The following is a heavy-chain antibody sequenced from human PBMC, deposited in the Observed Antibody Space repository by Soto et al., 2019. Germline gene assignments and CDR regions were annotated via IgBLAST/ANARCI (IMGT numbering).Heavy chain of an antibody. CDR1: GYTFTSYG. CDR3: ASDDLGTVTKGDDAFDI. CDR2: ISAYNGNT. Sequence: QVQLVQSGAEVKKPGASVKVSCKASGYTFTSYGISWVRQAPGQGLEWMGWISAYNGNTNYAQKLQGRVTMTTDTSTSTAYMELRSLRSDDTAVYYCASDDLGTVTKGDDAFDIWGQGTMVTVSS. V-gene: IGHV1-18*01. D-gene: IGHD4-17*01. J-gene: IGHJ3*02.